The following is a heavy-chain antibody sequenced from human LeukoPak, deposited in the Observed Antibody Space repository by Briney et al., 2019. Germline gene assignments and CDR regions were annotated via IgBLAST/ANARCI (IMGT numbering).Heavy chain of an antibody. V-gene: IGHV3-30*03. CDR1: GFTLSIYG. J-gene: IGHJ3*01. Sequence: GGSLRLSCAASGFTLSIYGMHWVRQAPGKGLEWVALISYDGRNINYADSVKGRFTISRDNSKHTLYMQMSSLRAEDTAVYYCARSEFMAWNAFDFWGQGTMVTVSS. CDR2: ISYDGRNI. D-gene: IGHD1-1*01. CDR3: ARSEFMAWNAFDF.